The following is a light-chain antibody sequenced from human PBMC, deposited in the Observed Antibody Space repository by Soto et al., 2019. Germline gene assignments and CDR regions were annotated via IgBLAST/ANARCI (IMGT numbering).Light chain of an antibody. CDR2: GVD. J-gene: IGLJ2*01. CDR3: VSYTSSRTLV. V-gene: IGLV2-14*03. Sequence: QSVLTQPASVSGSPGQSVTISCTGTSSDVGGYNYVSWYQHQPGKAPKLMFYGVDSRPSGVSNRFSASKSGNTASLTISGLQAEDEADYYCVSYTSSRTLVFGGGTKLTVL. CDR1: SSDVGGYNY.